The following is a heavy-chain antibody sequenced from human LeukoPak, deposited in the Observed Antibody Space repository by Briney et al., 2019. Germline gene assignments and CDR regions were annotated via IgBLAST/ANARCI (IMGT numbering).Heavy chain of an antibody. CDR2: ISGSGGGT. D-gene: IGHD6-19*01. Sequence: GSLRLSCAASGFTFSSYAMSWVHQAPGKGLEWVSVISGSGGGTYYADSVKGRFTISRDNSKNTLYLQMNSLRAEDTAVYYCAKATRRTAVAGTGFDYWGQGTLVTVSS. J-gene: IGHJ4*02. V-gene: IGHV3-23*01. CDR1: GFTFSSYA. CDR3: AKATRRTAVAGTGFDY.